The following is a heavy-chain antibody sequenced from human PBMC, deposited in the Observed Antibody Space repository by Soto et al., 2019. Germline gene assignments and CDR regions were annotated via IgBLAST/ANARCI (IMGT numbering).Heavy chain of an antibody. CDR1: GYTFTSYY. CDR2: INPSGGST. J-gene: IGHJ3*02. D-gene: IGHD4-17*01. Sequence: ASVKVSCKASGYTFTSYYMHWVRQAPGQGLEWMGIINPSGGSTSYAQKFQGRGTMTRDTSTSTVYMELSSLRSEDTAVYYCARGVHDYGDYIQAFDIWGQGTMVTVSS. CDR3: ARGVHDYGDYIQAFDI. V-gene: IGHV1-46*03.